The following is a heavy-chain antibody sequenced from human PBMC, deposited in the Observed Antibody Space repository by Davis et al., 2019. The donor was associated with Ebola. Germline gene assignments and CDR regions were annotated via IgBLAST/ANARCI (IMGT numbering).Heavy chain of an antibody. CDR2: ISCSGGST. D-gene: IGHD1-26*01. Sequence: GGSLRLSCAASGSTFSSYAMSWVRQAPGKGLEWVSAISCSGGSTYYADSVKGRFTISRDNSKNTLYLQMNSLRAEDTAVYYCAKAGGIVGATSDYWGQGTLVTVSS. J-gene: IGHJ4*02. CDR1: GSTFSSYA. CDR3: AKAGGIVGATSDY. V-gene: IGHV3-23*01.